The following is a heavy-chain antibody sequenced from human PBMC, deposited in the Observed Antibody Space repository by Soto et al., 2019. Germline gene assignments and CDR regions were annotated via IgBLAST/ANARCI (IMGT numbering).Heavy chain of an antibody. CDR1: GFTFSSYA. CDR3: AKEDDYTLAYYYYCMDV. J-gene: IGHJ6*02. CDR2: ISGSGGST. Sequence: EVQLLESGGGLVQPGGSLRLSCAASGFTFSSYAMSWVRQAPGKGLEWVSAISGSGGSTYYADSVKGRFTISRDNSKNTLYLQINSLRAEDTAVYYCAKEDDYTLAYYYYCMDVWGQGTTVTVSS. D-gene: IGHD4-4*01. V-gene: IGHV3-23*01.